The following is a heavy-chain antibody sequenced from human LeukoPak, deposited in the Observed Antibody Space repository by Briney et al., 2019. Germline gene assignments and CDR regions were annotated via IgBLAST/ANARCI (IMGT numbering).Heavy chain of an antibody. Sequence: GGSLRLSCAASGFTFSSYAMSWVRQAPGKGLEWVSAISGSGGSTYYADSVKGRFTISRDNSKNTLYLQMNSLRAEDTAVYYCARRSGGSGTTLGYWGQGTLVTVSS. CDR2: ISGSGGST. CDR1: GFTFSSYA. CDR3: ARRSGGSGTTLGY. J-gene: IGHJ4*02. V-gene: IGHV3-23*01. D-gene: IGHD1-1*01.